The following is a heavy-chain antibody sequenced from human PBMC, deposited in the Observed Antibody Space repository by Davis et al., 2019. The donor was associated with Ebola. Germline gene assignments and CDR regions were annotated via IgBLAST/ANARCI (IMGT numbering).Heavy chain of an antibody. CDR2: ISGSGGST. D-gene: IGHD2-2*01. CDR1: GFTFSSYA. V-gene: IGHV3-23*01. J-gene: IGHJ3*02. CDR3: AKDRVGGNTSPDAFDI. Sequence: GESLKISCAASGFTFSSYAMSWVRQAPGKGLEWVSGISGSGGSTQYADSVKGRFTISRDNTKNTLYLQMNSLRAEDTAVYYCAKDRVGGNTSPDAFDIWGQGTMVTVSS.